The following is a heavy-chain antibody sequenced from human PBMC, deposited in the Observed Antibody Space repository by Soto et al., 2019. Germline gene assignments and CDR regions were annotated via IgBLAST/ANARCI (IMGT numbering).Heavy chain of an antibody. J-gene: IGHJ5*02. V-gene: IGHV3-74*01. CDR2: INSDGSST. CDR3: ARDKITGTTRFDP. Sequence: EVQLVESGGGLVQPGRSLRLSCAASGCTFSSYWMHWVRQAPGKGLVWVSRINSDGSSTNYADSVRGRFTISRDNAKNTLFLQMNSLRAEDTAVYYCARDKITGTTRFDPWGQGTLVTVSS. D-gene: IGHD1-7*01. CDR1: GCTFSSYW.